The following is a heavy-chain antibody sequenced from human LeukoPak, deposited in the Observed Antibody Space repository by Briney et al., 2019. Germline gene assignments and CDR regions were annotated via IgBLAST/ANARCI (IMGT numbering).Heavy chain of an antibody. Sequence: ASVKVSCKASGYTFTNYAINWVRQAPGQGLEWMGCINTNTGNPTSAQGFTRRFVFSLDTSVSTAYLQISSLKAEDTAVYYCARAGIGFCSDGDCSPDFWGQGTLVTVSS. V-gene: IGHV7-4-1*02. CDR1: GYTFTNYA. CDR3: ARAGIGFCSDGDCSPDF. CDR2: INTNTGNP. D-gene: IGHD2-15*01. J-gene: IGHJ4*02.